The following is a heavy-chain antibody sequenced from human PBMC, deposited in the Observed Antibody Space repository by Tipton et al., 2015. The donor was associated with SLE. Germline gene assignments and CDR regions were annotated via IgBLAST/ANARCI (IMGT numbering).Heavy chain of an antibody. CDR2: IGTVGDT. D-gene: IGHD7-27*01. CDR3: ARSNWGFDY. J-gene: IGHJ4*02. CDR1: GFTFSSYD. Sequence: SLRLSCAASGFTFSSYDMHWVRQATGKGLEWISSIGTVGDTYYPGSVKGRFTISRENAKNSLYLQMNSLRAGDTAVYYCARSNWGFDYWGQGNLVTVS. V-gene: IGHV3-13*01.